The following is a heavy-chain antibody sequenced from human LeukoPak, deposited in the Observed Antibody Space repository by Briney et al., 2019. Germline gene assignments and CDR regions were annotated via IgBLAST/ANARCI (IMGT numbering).Heavy chain of an antibody. Sequence: PSETLSLTCTVSGGSIISSNHYWGWTRQPPGKGLEWFGSISYSGCTAYNPSLRSRVTISVDTSKNQFSLKVNSVTAADTAVYYCAREVEYYDSSGYRPHAFDIWGQGTLVTVSS. CDR3: AREVEYYDSSGYRPHAFDI. CDR1: GGSIISSNHY. V-gene: IGHV4-39*02. CDR2: ISYSGCT. D-gene: IGHD3-22*01. J-gene: IGHJ3*02.